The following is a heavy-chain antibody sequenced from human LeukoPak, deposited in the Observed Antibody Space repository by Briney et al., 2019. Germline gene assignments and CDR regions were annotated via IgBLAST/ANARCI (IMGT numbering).Heavy chain of an antibody. CDR2: IYTSGST. Sequence: PSETLSVTCAVSGASITSFHWTWFRQPAGRGLEWIGLIYTSGSTLYNPSLQSRVAMSVDVTKDQLSLKLSYVTAADAATYYCARKDGDYWGQGTLVTVSS. D-gene: IGHD6-6*01. J-gene: IGHJ4*02. CDR1: GASITSFH. V-gene: IGHV4-4*07. CDR3: ARKDGDY.